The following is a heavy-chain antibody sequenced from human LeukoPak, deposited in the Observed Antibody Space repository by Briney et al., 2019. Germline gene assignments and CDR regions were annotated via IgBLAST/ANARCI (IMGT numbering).Heavy chain of an antibody. CDR1: GFTFNSYA. CDR3: AKGLRGRYDY. V-gene: IGHV3-23*01. D-gene: IGHD1-26*01. J-gene: IGHJ4*02. Sequence: GGSLRLSCAASGFTFNSYAMAWVRQAPEKGLEWVSSITDNGISTYYADSVKGRFTIPRDNSKNTLFLQMNSLRAEDTAVYFCAKGLRGRYDYWGQGTLVTVSS. CDR2: ITDNGIST.